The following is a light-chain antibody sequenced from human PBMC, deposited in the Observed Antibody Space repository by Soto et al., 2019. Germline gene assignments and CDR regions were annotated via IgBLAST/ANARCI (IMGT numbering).Light chain of an antibody. V-gene: IGLV2-11*01. CDR1: NSDVGGYSY. CDR2: DVS. J-gene: IGLJ1*01. CDR3: CAYAGAFTYV. Sequence: QSALTQPRSVSGSHGRSVTISCTGTNSDVGGYSYVSWYQQHPGKAPKLLISDVSKRPAGVPDRFSGSKFGNTASLTISGLQPEDEADYYCCAYAGAFTYVFGSGTNLTVL.